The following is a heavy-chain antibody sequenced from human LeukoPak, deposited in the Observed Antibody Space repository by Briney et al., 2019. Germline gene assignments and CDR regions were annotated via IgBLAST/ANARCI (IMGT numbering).Heavy chain of an antibody. J-gene: IGHJ6*02. CDR3: ARMYDSSGYYIPYYYYGMDV. V-gene: IGHV1-69*01. CDR2: IIPIFGTA. D-gene: IGHD3-22*01. Sequence: SVKVSCKASGGTFSSYAISWVRQAPGQGLEWMGGIIPIFGTANYAQKFQGRVTITADESTSTAYMELSSLRSEDTAVYYRARMYDSSGYYIPYYYYGMDVWGQGTTVTVSS. CDR1: GGTFSSYA.